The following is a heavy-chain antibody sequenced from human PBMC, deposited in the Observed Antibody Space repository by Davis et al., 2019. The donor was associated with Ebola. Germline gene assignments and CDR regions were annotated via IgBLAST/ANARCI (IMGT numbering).Heavy chain of an antibody. Sequence: GESLKISCAASGFTFSSYAMHWVRQAPGKGLEWVAVISYDGSNKYYADSVKGRFTISRDNSKNTLYLQMNSLRAEDTAVYYCAKDDRPCSGGSYTYYYYYYMDVWGKGTTVTVSS. CDR1: GFTFSSYA. D-gene: IGHD2-15*01. CDR2: ISYDGSNK. V-gene: IGHV3-30-3*01. J-gene: IGHJ6*03. CDR3: AKDDRPCSGGSYTYYYYYYMDV.